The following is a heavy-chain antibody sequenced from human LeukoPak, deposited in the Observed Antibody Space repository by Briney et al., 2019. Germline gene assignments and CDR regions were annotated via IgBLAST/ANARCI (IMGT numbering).Heavy chain of an antibody. CDR2: IYRGGNT. D-gene: IGHD3-22*01. V-gene: IGHV3-53*01. J-gene: IGHJ6*03. CDR3: ARDLLDSSGYYDMDV. Sequence: PGGSLRLSCAASGFTVSSNYMSWVRQAPGKGLEWVSIIYRGGNTYYADSVKGRFTISRDNSKNTVYLQMNSLRAEDTAVYYCARDLLDSSGYYDMDVGGKGTTVTVSS. CDR1: GFTVSSNY.